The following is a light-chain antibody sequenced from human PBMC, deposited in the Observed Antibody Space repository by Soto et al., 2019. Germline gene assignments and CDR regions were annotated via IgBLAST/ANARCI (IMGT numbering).Light chain of an antibody. V-gene: IGKV3-15*01. J-gene: IGKJ2*01. CDR3: QQYINWPYT. CDR2: GAS. CDR1: QSVSSN. Sequence: EIVMTQSPATLSVSPGERATLSCRASQSVSSNIARYQQKPGQAPRLLIYGASTRGSGIPARYSSSKSETEFTLTHSSEQSEDFAAYYSQQYINWPYTFGQETKLEIK.